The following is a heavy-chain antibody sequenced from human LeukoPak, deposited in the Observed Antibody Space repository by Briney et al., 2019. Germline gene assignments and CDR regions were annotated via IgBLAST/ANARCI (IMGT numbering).Heavy chain of an antibody. CDR3: AKEGDFDY. V-gene: IGHV3-9*01. CDR1: GFTFDDYA. Sequence: GRSLRLSCAASGFTFDDYAMHWVPQAPGKGLEWVSGISWNSGSIGYADSVKGRLTISRDNAKNSLYLQMNSLRAEDTALYYCAKEGDFDYWGQGTLVTVSS. CDR2: ISWNSGSI. J-gene: IGHJ4*02.